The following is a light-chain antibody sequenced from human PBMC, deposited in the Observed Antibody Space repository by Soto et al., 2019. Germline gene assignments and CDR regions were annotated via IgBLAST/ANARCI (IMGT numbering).Light chain of an antibody. CDR2: EVN. CDR3: FSFTPTSTHV. V-gene: IGLV2-14*01. J-gene: IGLJ1*01. CDR1: SGVIGAYDY. Sequence: QSPLSQPAALSGCGGQSNTIFATGTSGVIGAYDYVYWFQQHPGKAPKLMIFEVNNRPSGVSNRFSGFKSANTAYLTISGLQVEDEDEYFCFSFTPTSTHVFGTGTKVTVL.